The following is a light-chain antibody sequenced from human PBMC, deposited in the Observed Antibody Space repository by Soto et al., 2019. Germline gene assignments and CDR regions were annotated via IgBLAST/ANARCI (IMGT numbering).Light chain of an antibody. CDR2: GAS. Sequence: EIVLTQSPGTLSLSPGERATLSCRASQSVSSSYLAWYQQKPGQAPRLLIYGASSRATGIPDRFSGSGSGTDFTLTISRLEPEDFAVYYCQYYGSSRTFGQGTRVEIK. J-gene: IGKJ1*01. CDR1: QSVSSSY. V-gene: IGKV3-20*01. CDR3: QYYGSSRT.